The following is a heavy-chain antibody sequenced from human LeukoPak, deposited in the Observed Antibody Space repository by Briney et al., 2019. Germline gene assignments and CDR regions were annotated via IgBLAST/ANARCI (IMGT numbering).Heavy chain of an antibody. D-gene: IGHD3-3*01. CDR1: GYTFTSYD. Sequence: RASVKVSCKASGYTFTSYDINWVRQATGQGLEWMGWMNPNSGNTGYAQKFQGRVTITRNTSISTAYMELSSLRSEDTAVYYCARGLKPVWDFWSGFLLWGQGTLVTVSS. CDR2: MNPNSGNT. V-gene: IGHV1-8*03. J-gene: IGHJ4*02. CDR3: ARGLKPVWDFWSGFLL.